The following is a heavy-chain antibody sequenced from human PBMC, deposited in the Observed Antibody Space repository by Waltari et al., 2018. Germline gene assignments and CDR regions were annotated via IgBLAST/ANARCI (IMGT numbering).Heavy chain of an antibody. D-gene: IGHD5-12*01. J-gene: IGHJ3*02. CDR1: GGSISSGSYY. Sequence: QVQLQESGPGLVKPSQTLSLTCTVSGGSISSGSYYWSWFRQHAGKGLEWIGYIYTSGSTNYNPSLKSRVTISVDTSKNQFSLKLSSVTAADTAVYYCARVDPNDIVATIDAFDIWGQGTMVTVSS. CDR2: IYTSGST. V-gene: IGHV4-61*09. CDR3: ARVDPNDIVATIDAFDI.